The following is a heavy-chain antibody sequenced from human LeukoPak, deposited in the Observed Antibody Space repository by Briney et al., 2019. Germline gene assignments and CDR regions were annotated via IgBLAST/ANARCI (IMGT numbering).Heavy chain of an antibody. D-gene: IGHD1-26*01. J-gene: IGHJ4*02. V-gene: IGHV4-39*07. CDR1: GGSIRSSSYY. Sequence: SETLSLTCTVSGGSIRSSSYYWGWIRQPPGKGLEWIGNIYYTGSTYYNPSPKIRVTISVDTSKNQFSLRLSSVTAADTAMYYCARDSGVGATQYYFDYWGQGTLVTVSS. CDR3: ARDSGVGATQYYFDY. CDR2: IYYTGST.